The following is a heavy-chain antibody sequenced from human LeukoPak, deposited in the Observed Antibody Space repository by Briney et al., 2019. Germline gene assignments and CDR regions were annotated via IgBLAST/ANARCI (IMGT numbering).Heavy chain of an antibody. CDR3: ARRRNYYDSSLDAFDI. J-gene: IGHJ3*02. V-gene: IGHV3-30*04. CDR1: GFTLSSYA. Sequence: PGGSLRLSCAASGFTLSSYAMHSVRQAPGKGLEWVAVISYDGSNKYYADSVKGRFTISRDNSKNTLYLQMNSLRAEDTAVYYCARRRNYYDSSLDAFDIWGQGTMVTVSS. D-gene: IGHD3-22*01. CDR2: ISYDGSNK.